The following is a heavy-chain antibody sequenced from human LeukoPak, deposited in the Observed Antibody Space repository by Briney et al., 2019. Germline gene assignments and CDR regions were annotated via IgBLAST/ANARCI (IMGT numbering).Heavy chain of an antibody. CDR1: GYTFTGYY. CDR3: ARDLGLEIRSMLFDY. D-gene: IGHD1-7*01. Sequence: GASVKVSCKASGYTFTGYYMHWVRQAPGQGLEWMGWINPSSGGTNYAQKFQGRVTMTRDTSISTAYMELSSLRSDDTAVYYCARDLGLEIRSMLFDYWGQGALVTVSS. V-gene: IGHV1-2*02. CDR2: INPSSGGT. J-gene: IGHJ4*02.